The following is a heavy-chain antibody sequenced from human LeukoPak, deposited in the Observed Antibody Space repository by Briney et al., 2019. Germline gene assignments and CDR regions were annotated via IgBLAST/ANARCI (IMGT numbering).Heavy chain of an antibody. CDR2: IYYSGTT. V-gene: IGHV4-59*01. CDR3: ARGVYIAAAQYAY. Sequence: SSETLSLTCTVSGGSISSYSWSWIRQPPGKGLEWIGYIYYSGTTNYNPSLKSRVTISVDTSKNQFSLKLSSVTAADTAVYYCARGVYIAAAQYAYWGQGTLVTVSS. D-gene: IGHD6-13*01. CDR1: GGSISSYS. J-gene: IGHJ4*02.